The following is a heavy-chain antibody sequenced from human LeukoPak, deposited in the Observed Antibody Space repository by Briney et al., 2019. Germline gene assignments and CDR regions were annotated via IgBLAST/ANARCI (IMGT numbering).Heavy chain of an antibody. CDR2: VNTYNGYT. J-gene: IGHJ4*02. Sequence: ASVKVSCTASGYTFANYGISWVRQAPGQGLEWMGCVNTYNGYTNYAQNLQGRVTMTADTSTNTAYMELSSLRSDDTAVYYCARDRAYSNGQRFDYWGQGTLVTVSS. V-gene: IGHV1-18*01. D-gene: IGHD4-11*01. CDR3: ARDRAYSNGQRFDY. CDR1: GYTFANYG.